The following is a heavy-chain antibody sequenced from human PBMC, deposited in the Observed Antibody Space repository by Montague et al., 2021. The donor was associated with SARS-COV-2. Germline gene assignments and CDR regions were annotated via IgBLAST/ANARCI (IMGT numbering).Heavy chain of an antibody. J-gene: IGHJ4*02. D-gene: IGHD3-10*01. CDR2: IFYSGST. CDR3: ASMVRAQVYYFDY. Sequence: SLSLTCTVSGGSISSSSYYWGWIRQPPGKGLEWIGSIFYSGSTDYNPSLKSRVTISVDTSKNQFSLKLSSVTAADTAVYYCASMVRAQVYYFDYWGQGTLVTVSS. V-gene: IGHV4-39*01. CDR1: GGSISSSSYY.